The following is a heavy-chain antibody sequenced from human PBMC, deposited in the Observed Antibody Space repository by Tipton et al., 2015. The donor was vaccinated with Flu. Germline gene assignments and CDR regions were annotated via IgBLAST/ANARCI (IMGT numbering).Heavy chain of an antibody. CDR2: MHHRGNT. Sequence: GLVKPSETLSLTCAVSGYSISSGYYWGWIRQPPGKGLEWIGSMHHRGNTYYTPSLKSRVTISVDTSKNQFSMKLTSVTAADTAVYYCARLSYYDVDLKNFYFDYWGQGALVTVSS. CDR3: ARLSYYDVDLKNFYFDY. J-gene: IGHJ4*02. CDR1: GYSISSGYY. V-gene: IGHV4-38-2*01. D-gene: IGHD3-10*02.